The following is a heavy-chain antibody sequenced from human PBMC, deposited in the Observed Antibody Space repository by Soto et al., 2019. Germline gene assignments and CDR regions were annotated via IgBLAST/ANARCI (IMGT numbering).Heavy chain of an antibody. J-gene: IGHJ4*02. CDR3: ARGAAAGSFDY. CDR1: GFTLSNHA. Sequence: GGSLRLSCEASGFTLSNHAMQWVRQAPGEGLEWVAAISKDGSNKYHADSVKGRLTISRDNSKNTLYLQMNSLRPEDTAIYYCARGAAAGSFDYYRQGALFTVCS. D-gene: IGHD6-13*01. V-gene: IGHV3-30*04. CDR2: ISKDGSNK.